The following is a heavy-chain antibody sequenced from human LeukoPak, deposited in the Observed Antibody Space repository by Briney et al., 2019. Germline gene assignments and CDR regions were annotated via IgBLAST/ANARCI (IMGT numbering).Heavy chain of an antibody. Sequence: GASVKVSCKASGYTFTSYGISWVRQAPGQGLEWMGWISAYNGNTNYAQKLQGRVTMTTGTSTSTAYMELRSLRSDDTAVYYCARDLTSAGSSGWYGSLDYWGQGTLATVSS. V-gene: IGHV1-18*01. D-gene: IGHD6-19*01. CDR3: ARDLTSAGSSGWYGSLDY. J-gene: IGHJ4*02. CDR1: GYTFTSYG. CDR2: ISAYNGNT.